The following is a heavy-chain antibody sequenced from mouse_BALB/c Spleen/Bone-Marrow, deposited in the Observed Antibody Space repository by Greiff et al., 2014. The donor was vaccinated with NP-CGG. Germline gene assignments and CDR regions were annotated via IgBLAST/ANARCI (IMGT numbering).Heavy chain of an antibody. CDR1: GFSLNDYG. J-gene: IGHJ1*01. CDR3: AKQYGNYDWYFDV. CDR2: IWGGGST. D-gene: IGHD2-1*01. V-gene: IGHV2-6-5*01. Sequence: VQLQQSGPGLVAPSQSLSITCTVSGFSLNDYGVSWIRQPQGKGLEWLGVIWGGGSTYYNSALKSRLSISKDNSKSQVFLKMNSLQTDDTAMYYCAKQYGNYDWYFDVWGAGTTVTVSS.